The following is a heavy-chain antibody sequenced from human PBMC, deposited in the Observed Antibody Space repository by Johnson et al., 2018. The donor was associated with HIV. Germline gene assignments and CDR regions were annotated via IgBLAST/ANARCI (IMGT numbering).Heavy chain of an antibody. Sequence: VQLVESGGGLKQPGGSLRLSCAASGFTFSSYDMHWVRQATGKGLEWVSTIGTAGDTYYPGSVKGRFTISRDNSKNTLYLQMNSLRAEDTAVYYCARGEQWLVPDSEDAFDIWGQGTMVTVSS. CDR3: ARGEQWLVPDSEDAFDI. J-gene: IGHJ3*02. CDR2: IGTAGDT. D-gene: IGHD6-19*01. CDR1: GFTFSSYD. V-gene: IGHV3-13*01.